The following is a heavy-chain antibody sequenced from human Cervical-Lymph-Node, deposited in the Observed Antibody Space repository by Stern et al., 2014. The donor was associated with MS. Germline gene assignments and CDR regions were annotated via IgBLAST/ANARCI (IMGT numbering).Heavy chain of an antibody. CDR3: ARQTTAWASDV. V-gene: IGHV5-51*01. CDR2: IYPGDSET. J-gene: IGHJ4*02. CDR1: GFKFSIYW. D-gene: IGHD1-14*01. Sequence: EVQLVASGAELLRPGESLQISCKGSGFKFSIYWIAWVRQMPGKGLEWMGIIYPGDSETRYSPSCQGQVTRSADKSTSTAYLQWSSLKASDTAMYFCARQTTAWASDVWGQGTLVTVSS.